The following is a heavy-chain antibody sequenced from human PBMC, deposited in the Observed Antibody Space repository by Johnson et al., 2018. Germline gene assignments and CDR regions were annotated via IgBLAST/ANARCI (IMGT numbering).Heavy chain of an antibody. CDR2: INHSGGT. CDR1: GGSFSAYY. J-gene: IGHJ3*02. CDR3: ARGGVAAAGKHDAFDI. Sequence: QVQLQQWGAGLLKPSETLSLTCAVYGGSFSAYYWSWIRQPPGKGLEWIGEINHSGGTNYNPSLRSRVTISVDTSKNQFSLNLSSVTAGDTAVCYCARGGVAAAGKHDAFDIWGQGTMVTVSS. V-gene: IGHV4-34*01. D-gene: IGHD6-13*01.